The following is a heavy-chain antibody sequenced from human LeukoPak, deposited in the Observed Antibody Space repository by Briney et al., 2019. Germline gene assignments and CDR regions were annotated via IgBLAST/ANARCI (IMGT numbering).Heavy chain of an antibody. V-gene: IGHV4-59*08. J-gene: IGHJ6*02. CDR3: ARHGRLPWFGELSQKEAQQYYYYGMDV. CDR1: GGSISSYY. D-gene: IGHD3-10*01. Sequence: SETLSLTCTVSGGSISSYYWSWIRQPPGKGLEWIGYIYYSGSTNYNPSLKSRVTISVDTSENQFSLKLSSVTAADTAVYYCARHGRLPWFGELSQKEAQQYYYYGMDVWGQGTTVTVSS. CDR2: IYYSGST.